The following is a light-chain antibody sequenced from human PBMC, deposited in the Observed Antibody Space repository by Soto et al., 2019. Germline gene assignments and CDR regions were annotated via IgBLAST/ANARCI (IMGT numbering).Light chain of an antibody. Sequence: QSVLTQPPSASGTPGQRVTISCYGSSSNIGSNTVNWYQQLPGTAPKLLIYSNNQRPSGVPDRFSGSKSGTSASLAISGLQSEDEADYDWAAWDDSLNGVVFVGGTKLTVL. J-gene: IGLJ2*01. CDR3: AAWDDSLNGVV. CDR1: SSNIGSNT. V-gene: IGLV1-44*01. CDR2: SNN.